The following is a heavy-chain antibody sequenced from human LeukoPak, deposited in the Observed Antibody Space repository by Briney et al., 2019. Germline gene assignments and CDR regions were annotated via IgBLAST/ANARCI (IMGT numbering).Heavy chain of an antibody. CDR1: GVSISSNGYY. J-gene: IGHJ4*02. Sequence: SETLSLTCTVSGVSISSNGYYWSWIRQHPGKGLEWIGYIYYSGSTYYNPSLKSRVTISVDTSKNQFSLKLSSVTAADTAVYYCARASYYYDSSAPLPDYWGQGTLVTVSS. V-gene: IGHV4-31*03. D-gene: IGHD3-22*01. CDR2: IYYSGST. CDR3: ARASYYYDSSAPLPDY.